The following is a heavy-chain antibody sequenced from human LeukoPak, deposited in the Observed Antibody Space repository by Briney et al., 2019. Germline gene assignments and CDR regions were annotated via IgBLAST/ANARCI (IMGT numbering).Heavy chain of an antibody. J-gene: IGHJ6*02. CDR1: GGSISSYY. Sequence: SETLSLTCTVSGGSISSYYWSWIRQPPGKGLEWIGYIYYSGRTNYNPSLKSRVTISVDTSKNQFSLKLSSVTAADTAVYYCARTFSESYYYYGMDVWGQGTTVTVSS. CDR2: IYYSGRT. D-gene: IGHD1-26*01. V-gene: IGHV4-59*01. CDR3: ARTFSESYYYYGMDV.